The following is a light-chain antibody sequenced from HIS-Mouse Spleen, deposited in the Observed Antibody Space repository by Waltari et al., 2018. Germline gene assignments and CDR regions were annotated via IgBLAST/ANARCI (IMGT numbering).Light chain of an antibody. CDR1: RSNIGSNY. V-gene: IGLV1-47*01. CDR3: AAWDDSLSGPV. Sequence: QSVLTQPPSASGTPGPRGTISCSGTRSNIGSNYVSWYQQLPGTAPKLLIDRNNQRPSGVPDRFSGSKSGTSASLAISGLRSEDEADYYCAAWDDSLSGPVFGGGTKLTVL. CDR2: RNN. J-gene: IGLJ3*02.